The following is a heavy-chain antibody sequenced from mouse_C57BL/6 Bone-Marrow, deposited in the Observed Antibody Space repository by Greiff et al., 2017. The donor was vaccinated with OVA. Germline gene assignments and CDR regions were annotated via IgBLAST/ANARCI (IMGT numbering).Heavy chain of an antibody. D-gene: IGHD2-2*01. CDR2: ISSGGSYT. Sequence: EVQRVESGGDLVKPGGSLKLSCAASGFTFSSYGMSWVRQTPDKRLEWVATISSGGSYTYYPDSVKGRFTISRDNAKNTLYLQMSSLKSEDTAMYYCARQGDGYEVAYWGQGTLVTVSA. CDR3: ARQGDGYEVAY. J-gene: IGHJ3*01. V-gene: IGHV5-6*01. CDR1: GFTFSSYG.